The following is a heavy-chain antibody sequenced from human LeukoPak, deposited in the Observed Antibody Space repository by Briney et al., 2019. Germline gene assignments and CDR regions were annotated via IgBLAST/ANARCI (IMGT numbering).Heavy chain of an antibody. Sequence: SETLSLTCTVSGGSISSSSYYWGWIRQPPGKGLERIGSIYYSGSTYYNPSLKSRVTISVDTSKNQFSLKLSSVTAADTAVYYCARHSIGATTDFDYWGQGTLVTVSS. D-gene: IGHD1-26*01. CDR1: GGSISSSSYY. J-gene: IGHJ4*02. CDR3: ARHSIGATTDFDY. CDR2: IYYSGST. V-gene: IGHV4-39*01.